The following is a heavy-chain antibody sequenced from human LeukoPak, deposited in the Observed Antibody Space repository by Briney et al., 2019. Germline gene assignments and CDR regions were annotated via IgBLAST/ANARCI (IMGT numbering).Heavy chain of an antibody. V-gene: IGHV4-59*01. J-gene: IGHJ4*02. Sequence: SETLSLTCTASGGSISGYYWSWIRQPPGKGLEWIGYIFYSGSTNYNPSLKSRVTISLDTSKKQFSLKMSSVTAADTAVYYCARDNGIYFDYWGQGTLVTVSS. CDR2: IFYSGST. CDR3: ARDNGIYFDY. CDR1: GGSISGYY.